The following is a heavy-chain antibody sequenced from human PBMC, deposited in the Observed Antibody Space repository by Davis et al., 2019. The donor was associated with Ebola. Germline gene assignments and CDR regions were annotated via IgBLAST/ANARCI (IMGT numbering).Heavy chain of an antibody. CDR3: ADASRGVGWFDP. CDR1: GGSFSGYY. CDR2: INHSGST. V-gene: IGHV4-34*01. Sequence: PSETLSLTCAVYGGSFSGYYWSWIRQPPGKGLEWIGEINHSGSTNYNPSLKSRVTISVDTSKNQFSLKLSSVTAADTAVYYCADASRGVGWFDPWGQGTLVTVSS. J-gene: IGHJ5*02.